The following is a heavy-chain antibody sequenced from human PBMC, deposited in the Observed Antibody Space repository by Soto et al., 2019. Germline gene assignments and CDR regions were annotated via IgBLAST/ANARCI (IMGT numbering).Heavy chain of an antibody. D-gene: IGHD2-21*01. Sequence: AGEPLKISCKGSGYNFTNYLIIWVRQMPGKGLEWMGRIDPSDSYTKYSPSLQGHVTISADKSIGTAYLQWSRLKASDTAMYYCAPCSDVWGQGTTVTVSS. CDR2: IDPSDSYT. CDR1: GYNFTNYL. J-gene: IGHJ6*02. CDR3: APCSDV. V-gene: IGHV5-10-1*01.